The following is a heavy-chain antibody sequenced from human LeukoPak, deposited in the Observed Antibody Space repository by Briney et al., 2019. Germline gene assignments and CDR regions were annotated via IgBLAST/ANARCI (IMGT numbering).Heavy chain of an antibody. CDR2: ISSSSSYI. D-gene: IGHD5-12*01. CDR3: ARDNRRERWLQSPRGIDY. CDR1: GFTFSSYS. J-gene: IGHJ4*02. V-gene: IGHV3-21*01. Sequence: PGGSLRLSCAASGFTFSSYSMNWVRQAPGKGLEWVSSISSSSSYIYYADSVKGRFTISRDNAKNSLYLQMNSLRAEDTAVYYCARDNRRERWLQSPRGIDYWGQGTLVTVSS.